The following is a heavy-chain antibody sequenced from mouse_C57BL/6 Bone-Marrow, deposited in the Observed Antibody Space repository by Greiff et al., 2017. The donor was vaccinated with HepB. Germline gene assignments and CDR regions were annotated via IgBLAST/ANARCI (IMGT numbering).Heavy chain of an antibody. D-gene: IGHD2-4*01. V-gene: IGHV3-6*01. CDR1: GYSITSGYY. J-gene: IGHJ2*01. Sequence: EVKLMESGPGLVKPSQSLSLTCSVTGYSITSGYYWNWIRQFPGNKLEWMGYISYDGSNNYNPSLKNRISITRDTSKNQFFLKLNSVTTEDTATYYCARDLYYDYDGGGFDYWGQGTTLTVSS. CDR3: ARDLYYDYDGGGFDY. CDR2: ISYDGSN.